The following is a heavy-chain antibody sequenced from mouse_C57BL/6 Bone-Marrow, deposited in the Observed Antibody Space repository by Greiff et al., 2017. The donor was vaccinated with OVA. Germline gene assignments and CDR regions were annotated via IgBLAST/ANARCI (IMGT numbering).Heavy chain of an antibody. CDR1: GFSLTSYG. CDR3: AREDYYGSSAWFAY. V-gene: IGHV2-2*01. CDR2: IWSGGST. Sequence: QVQLQQSGPGLVQPSQSLSITCTVSGFSLTSYGVHWVRQSPGKGLAWLGVIWSGGSTDYNAAFISRLSISKDNSKSQVFFKMNSLQADDTAIYYCAREDYYGSSAWFAYWGQGTLVTVSA. J-gene: IGHJ3*01. D-gene: IGHD1-1*01.